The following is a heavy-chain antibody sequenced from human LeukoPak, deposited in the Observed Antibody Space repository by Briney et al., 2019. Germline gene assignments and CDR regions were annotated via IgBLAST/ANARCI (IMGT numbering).Heavy chain of an antibody. Sequence: ASVKVSCKASGYTFTSYGISWVRQAPGQGLEWMGWIIAYNGNTNYAQKLQGRVTMTTDTSTSTAYMELRSLRSDDTAVYYCARDQWLQSDYYMDVWGKGTTVTVSS. CDR3: ARDQWLQSDYYMDV. CDR2: IIAYNGNT. CDR1: GYTFTSYG. J-gene: IGHJ6*03. V-gene: IGHV1-18*01. D-gene: IGHD5-18*01.